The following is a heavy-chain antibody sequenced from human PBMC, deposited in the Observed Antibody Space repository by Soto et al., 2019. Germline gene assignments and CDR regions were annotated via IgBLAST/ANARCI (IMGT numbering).Heavy chain of an antibody. Sequence: ASVKVSCKASGYTFTSYYMHWVRQAPGQGLEWMGIINPSGGSTSYAQKFQGRVTMTRDTSTSTVYMELSSLRSEDTAVYYCARANKKEARTDNYHYGMDVGGQGTTVTVSS. CDR3: ARANKKEARTDNYHYGMDV. CDR2: INPSGGST. J-gene: IGHJ6*02. V-gene: IGHV1-46*01. CDR1: GYTFTSYY. D-gene: IGHD6-6*01.